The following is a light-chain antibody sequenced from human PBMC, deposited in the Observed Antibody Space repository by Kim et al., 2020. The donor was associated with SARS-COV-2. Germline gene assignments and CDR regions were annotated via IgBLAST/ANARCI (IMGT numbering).Light chain of an antibody. Sequence: PGERATLSCRASHTVTSNYLSWYQQKPGQPPRLLIYGASTRATGTPDRFTGTGSGTDFTLTITRLEPEDFAVYYCQQFGGSPMYSFGQGTKL. CDR2: GAS. J-gene: IGKJ2*03. CDR1: HTVTSNY. CDR3: QQFGGSPMYS. V-gene: IGKV3-20*01.